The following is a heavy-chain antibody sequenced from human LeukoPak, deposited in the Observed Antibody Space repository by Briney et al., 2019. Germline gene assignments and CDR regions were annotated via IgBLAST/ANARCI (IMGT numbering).Heavy chain of an antibody. CDR1: GYSFTSYW. V-gene: IGHV5-51*01. J-gene: IGHJ4*02. CDR3: ARFGDSSGYYLFDY. D-gene: IGHD3-22*01. CDR2: IYPGDSDT. Sequence: GESLKISCKGSGYSFTSYWIGWVRQMPGKGLEWMGIIYPGDSDTRYSPSFQGQVAISADRSVRTAYLQWSSLKASDTAMYYCARFGDSSGYYLFDYWGQGTLVTVSS.